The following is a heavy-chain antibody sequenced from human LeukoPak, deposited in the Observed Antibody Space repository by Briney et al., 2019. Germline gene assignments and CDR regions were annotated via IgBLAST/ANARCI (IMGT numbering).Heavy chain of an antibody. J-gene: IGHJ6*03. CDR1: GGSISSGSYY. CDR2: IYTSGGT. V-gene: IGHV4-61*02. CDR3: ARVQLELRGYYYYMDV. D-gene: IGHD1-7*01. Sequence: SETLSLTCTVSGGSISSGSYYWSWIRQPAGKGLEWIGRIYTSGGTNYNPSLKSRVTISVDTSKNQFSLKLSSVTAADTAVYYCARVQLELRGYYYYMDVWGKGTTVTVSS.